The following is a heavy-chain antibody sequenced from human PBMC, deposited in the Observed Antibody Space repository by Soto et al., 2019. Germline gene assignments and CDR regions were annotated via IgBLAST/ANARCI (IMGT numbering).Heavy chain of an antibody. CDR2: VYSGGNT. V-gene: IGHV3-66*01. CDR3: AKGRFTFGEPIVLFDY. D-gene: IGHD3-16*02. CDR1: GFTVRNSY. Sequence: PGGSLRLSCAASGFTVRNSYMTWVRQAPGKGLEWVSAVYSGGNTYYAESVKDRFTMSRDNSKNTVYLQMNSLRAEDTAVYYCAKGRFTFGEPIVLFDYWGQGSLVTVSS. J-gene: IGHJ4*02.